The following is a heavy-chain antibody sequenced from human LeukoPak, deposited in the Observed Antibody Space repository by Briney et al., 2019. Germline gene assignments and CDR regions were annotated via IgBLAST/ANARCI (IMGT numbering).Heavy chain of an antibody. CDR1: GFTFSGSA. CDR2: IRSKANSYAT. CDR3: TTPRIAVAGTHDY. V-gene: IGHV3-73*01. J-gene: IGHJ4*02. D-gene: IGHD6-19*01. Sequence: GGSLRLSCAASGFTFSGSAMHWVRKASGKGLEWVGRIRSKANSYATAYAASVKGRFTISRDDSKNTAYLQMNSLKTEDTAVYYCTTPRIAVAGTHDYWGQGTLVTVSS.